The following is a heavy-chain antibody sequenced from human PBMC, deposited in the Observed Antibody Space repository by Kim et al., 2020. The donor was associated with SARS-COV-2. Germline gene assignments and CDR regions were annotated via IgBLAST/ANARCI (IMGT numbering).Heavy chain of an antibody. CDR1: FVSISSYY. Sequence: LSLPFPFSFVSISSYYWSWIRQPPGKGLEWIGYIYYSGSTNYNPSLKSRVTISVDTSKNQFSLKLSSVTAADTAVYYCARVRGSITIFGVVIHEFDYWGQGTLVTVSS. V-gene: IGHV4-59*13. D-gene: IGHD3-3*01. CDR3: ARVRGSITIFGVVIHEFDY. J-gene: IGHJ4*02. CDR2: IYYSGST.